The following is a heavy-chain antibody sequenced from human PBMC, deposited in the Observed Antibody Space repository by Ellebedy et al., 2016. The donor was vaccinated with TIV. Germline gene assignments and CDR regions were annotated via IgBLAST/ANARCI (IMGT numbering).Heavy chain of an antibody. D-gene: IGHD3-22*01. Sequence: MPSETLSLTCTVSGNSISTYYWSWIRQPPGKGLEWIGNIYYSGSTNYNPSLMSRATLSVDTSKNQFSLKLSSVTATDTAVYYCAGAGAYYPFDYWGQGTLVTVSS. V-gene: IGHV4-59*01. CDR1: GNSISTYY. CDR2: IYYSGST. CDR3: AGAGAYYPFDY. J-gene: IGHJ4*02.